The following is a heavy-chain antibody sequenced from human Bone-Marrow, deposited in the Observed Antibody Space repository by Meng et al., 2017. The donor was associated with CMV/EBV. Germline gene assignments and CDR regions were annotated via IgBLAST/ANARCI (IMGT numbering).Heavy chain of an antibody. CDR3: ARGGLGGSYCFDY. Sequence: ASVKVSCKASGYTFTSYCISWVRQAPGQGLEWMGWISAYNGNTNYAQKLQGRVTMTTDTSTSKAYMELGSLRSDDSAAYYCARGGLGGSYCFDYWGQGTLVTVSS. V-gene: IGHV1-18*04. J-gene: IGHJ4*02. CDR1: GYTFTSYC. CDR2: ISAYNGNT. D-gene: IGHD1-26*01.